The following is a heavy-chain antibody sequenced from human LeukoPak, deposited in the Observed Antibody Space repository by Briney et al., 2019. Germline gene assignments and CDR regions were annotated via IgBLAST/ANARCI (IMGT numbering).Heavy chain of an antibody. CDR3: VRTNGGTYYDY. Sequence: GGSLRLSCAASGFIFTDYDLHWVRQPPGKGLEWVSVFGIAGDTYYADSVKARFTISRDVAKNSLYLQMNNLRAGDTAVYYCVRTNGGTYYDYWGQGTLVTVSS. D-gene: IGHD1-26*01. J-gene: IGHJ4*02. V-gene: IGHV3-13*01. CDR1: GFIFTDYD. CDR2: FGIAGDT.